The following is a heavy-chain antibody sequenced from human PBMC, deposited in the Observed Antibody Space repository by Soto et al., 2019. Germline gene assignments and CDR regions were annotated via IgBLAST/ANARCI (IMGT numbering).Heavy chain of an antibody. J-gene: IGHJ6*02. CDR2: INPSGGST. D-gene: IGHD4-17*01. CDR3: ARGSTVIRYYYYGMDV. Sequence: QVQLVQSGAEVKKPGASVKVSCKASGYTFTSYHMHWVRQAPGQGLEGMGIINPSGGSTSYAQKFQGRVTMTRDTSTSTVYMELSSLRSEDTAVYYCARGSTVIRYYYYGMDVWGQGTTVTVSS. CDR1: GYTFTSYH. V-gene: IGHV1-46*01.